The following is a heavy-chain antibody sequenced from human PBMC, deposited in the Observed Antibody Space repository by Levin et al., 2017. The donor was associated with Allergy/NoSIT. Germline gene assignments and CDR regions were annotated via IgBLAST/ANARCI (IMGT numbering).Heavy chain of an antibody. CDR2: IIPILGIA. CDR1: GGTFSSYA. D-gene: IGHD5-18*01. CDR3: ARDTAMAKPNWFDP. J-gene: IGHJ5*02. Sequence: SVKVSCKASGGTFSSYAISWVRQAPGQGLEWMGRIIPILGIANYAQKFQGRVTITADKSTSTAYMELSSLRSEDTAVYYCARDTAMAKPNWFDPWGQGTLVTVSS. V-gene: IGHV1-69*04.